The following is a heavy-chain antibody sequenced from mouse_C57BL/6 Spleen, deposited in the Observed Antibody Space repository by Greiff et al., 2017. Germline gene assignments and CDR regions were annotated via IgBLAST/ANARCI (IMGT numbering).Heavy chain of an antibody. CDR2: ISDGGSYT. V-gene: IGHV5-4*01. Sequence: DVQLQESGGGLVKPGGSLKLSCAASGFPFRSYAMSWVRQTPEKRLEWVATISDGGSYTYYPDNVKGRFTISRDNAKNHLYLQMSHLKSEDTAMYYWAGEGFITTVGRYYFDYWGQGTTRTVSS. J-gene: IGHJ2*01. D-gene: IGHD1-1*01. CDR1: GFPFRSYA. CDR3: AGEGFITTVGRYYFDY.